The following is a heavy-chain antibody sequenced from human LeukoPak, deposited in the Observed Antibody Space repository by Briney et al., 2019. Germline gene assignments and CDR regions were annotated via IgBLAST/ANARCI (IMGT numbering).Heavy chain of an antibody. J-gene: IGHJ4*02. Sequence: ASVTVSCRASGYTFSSYEMNWVRQAPGQGLEWMGWISADSGSTNYAQTFQGSVTMTTDTSTSTAYMELRSLRSDDTAVYYCARDDVYGDRDFDYWGQGTLVTVSS. CDR1: GYTFSSYE. V-gene: IGHV1-18*01. CDR2: ISADSGST. CDR3: ARDDVYGDRDFDY. D-gene: IGHD4-17*01.